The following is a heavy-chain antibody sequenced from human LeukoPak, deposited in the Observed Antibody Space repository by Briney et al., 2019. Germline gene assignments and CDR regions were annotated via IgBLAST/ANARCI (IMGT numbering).Heavy chain of an antibody. Sequence: ASVKVSCKASGYTFTGYYLHWVRQAPGQGLEWMGCVNPNSGDTNYAQKFQGRVTMTRDTSINTTYTELSRLRSDDTAEYYCARSAEHCTNGVCYTDYYMDVWGKGTTVTVSS. V-gene: IGHV1-2*02. D-gene: IGHD2-8*01. CDR1: GYTFTGYY. J-gene: IGHJ6*03. CDR3: ARSAEHCTNGVCYTDYYMDV. CDR2: VNPNSGDT.